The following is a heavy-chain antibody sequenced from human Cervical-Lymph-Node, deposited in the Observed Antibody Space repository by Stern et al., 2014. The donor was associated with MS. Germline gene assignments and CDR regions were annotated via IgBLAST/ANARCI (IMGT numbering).Heavy chain of an antibody. V-gene: IGHV3-33*01. CDR1: GFTFSNYG. J-gene: IGHJ4*02. CDR2: IWYDGNKK. CDR3: ARGNWNYEGMGY. Sequence: QVQLVESGGGVVQPGRFLRLSCAASGFTFSNYGMHWVRQAPGKGLEWLAVIWYDGNKKYYADSVKGRFTISRDNSKNTLFLQMSSLTAEDTALYYCARGNWNYEGMGYWGQGTLVTVSS. D-gene: IGHD1-7*01.